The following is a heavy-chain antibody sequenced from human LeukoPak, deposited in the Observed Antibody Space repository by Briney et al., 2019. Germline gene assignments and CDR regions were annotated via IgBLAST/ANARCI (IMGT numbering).Heavy chain of an antibody. J-gene: IGHJ4*02. Sequence: GGSLRLPCAASGFTFSRYAMNWVRQAPGKGLEWVSAITSGGDSTYYADSVKGRFTISRDNSKNTLYLQMNSLRAEDTAVYYCANPELPYSSSSPGGYWGQGTLVTVSS. V-gene: IGHV3-23*01. CDR1: GFTFSRYA. CDR3: ANPELPYSSSSPGGY. CDR2: ITSGGDST. D-gene: IGHD6-6*01.